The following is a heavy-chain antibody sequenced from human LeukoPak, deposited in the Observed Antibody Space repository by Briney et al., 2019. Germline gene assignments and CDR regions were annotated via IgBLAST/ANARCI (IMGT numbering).Heavy chain of an antibody. CDR1: GNYW. V-gene: IGHV3-74*01. CDR2: VNSDGSWT. J-gene: IGHJ4*02. D-gene: IGHD2-2*01. CDR3: VSFYETY. Sequence: GGSLRLSCAASGNYWMHWVRQAPGKGLVWVSHVNSDGSWTSYADSVKGRFTISKDNAKNTVYLQMNNLRAEDTAVYYCVSFYETYWGRGTLVTVSS.